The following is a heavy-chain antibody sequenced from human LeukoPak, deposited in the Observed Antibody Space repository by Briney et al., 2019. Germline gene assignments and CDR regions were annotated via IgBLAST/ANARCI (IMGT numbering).Heavy chain of an antibody. D-gene: IGHD1-1*01. J-gene: IGHJ4*02. CDR3: ARGATANSGLFDY. CDR2: IHYSGNT. CDR1: GGSISSYY. V-gene: IGHV4-59*01. Sequence: PSETLSLTCAVSGGSISSYYWSWIRQPPGKGLEWIANIHYSGNTNHNPSLKSRVTISVDTSKNQFSLKLSSVTAADTAVYYWARGATANSGLFDYWGQGTLVTVSS.